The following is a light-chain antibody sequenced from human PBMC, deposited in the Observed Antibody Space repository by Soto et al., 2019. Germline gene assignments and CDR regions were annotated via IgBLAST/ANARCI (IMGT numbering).Light chain of an antibody. Sequence: DIQMTQSPSTLSGSVGDRVTITCRASQTISSWLAWYQQKPGKAPKLLIYKASTLKSGVPSRFSGSGSGTEFTLTISSLQPDDFATYYCQHYNIYSEAFGHVTKV. CDR3: QHYNIYSEA. CDR2: KAS. V-gene: IGKV1-5*03. J-gene: IGKJ1*01. CDR1: QTISSW.